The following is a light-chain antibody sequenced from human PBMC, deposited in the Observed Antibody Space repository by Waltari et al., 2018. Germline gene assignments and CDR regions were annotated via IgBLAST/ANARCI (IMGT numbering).Light chain of an antibody. CDR3: QKYYSSPPT. J-gene: IGKJ4*01. V-gene: IGKV4-1*01. CDR2: WAS. Sequence: DIVMTQSPDSLAVSLGERATINCKSSQSVLYSSNNKNYLTWYQQRPGQPPKLLIYWASTRESGVPDRFSGSGSGTDFTLTITSVQAEDVAVYYCQKYYSSPPTFGGGTKVEIK. CDR1: QSVLYSSNNKNY.